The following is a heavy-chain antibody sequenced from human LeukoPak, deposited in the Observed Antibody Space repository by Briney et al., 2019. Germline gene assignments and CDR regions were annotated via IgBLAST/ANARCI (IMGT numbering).Heavy chain of an antibody. J-gene: IGHJ4*02. CDR1: GFTFSSYW. V-gene: IGHV3-21*01. CDR2: ISSSSSYI. D-gene: IGHD4-17*01. Sequence: GGSLRLSCAASGFTFSSYWMSWVRQAPGKGLEWVSSISSSSSYIYYADSVKGRFTISRDNAKNSLYLQMNSLRAEDTAVYYCARSVTTTRNFDYWGQGTLVTVSS. CDR3: ARSVTTTRNFDY.